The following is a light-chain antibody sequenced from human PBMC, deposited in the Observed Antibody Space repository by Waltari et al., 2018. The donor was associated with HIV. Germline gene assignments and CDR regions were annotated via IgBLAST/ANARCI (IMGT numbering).Light chain of an antibody. CDR1: QGISTY. V-gene: IGKV1-8*01. CDR3: QQYYPYWLT. J-gene: IGKJ4*01. CDR2: DTS. Sequence: AIRMTQSPSSFSASVGDRVTITCRASQGISTYLAWYQQKPGKAPELLIYDTSTLQSGVPSRFSGSGSGTDFTLTISRLQSEDFATYFCQQYYPYWLTFGGGTKVDI.